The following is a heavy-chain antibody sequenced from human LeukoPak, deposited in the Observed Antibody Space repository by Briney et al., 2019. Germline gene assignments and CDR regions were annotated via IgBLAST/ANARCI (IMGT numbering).Heavy chain of an antibody. J-gene: IGHJ6*03. V-gene: IGHV3-7*01. CDR2: IKQDGSEK. CDR3: AKDRYASYYYYMDV. D-gene: IGHD3-16*01. CDR1: GFIFSSYW. Sequence: GGSLRLSCAASGFIFSSYWMSWVRQAPGKGLEWVANIKQDGSEKYYVDSVKGRFTISRDNAKNSLYLQMNNLRAEDTAVYYCAKDRYASYYYYMDVWGKGTTVTISS.